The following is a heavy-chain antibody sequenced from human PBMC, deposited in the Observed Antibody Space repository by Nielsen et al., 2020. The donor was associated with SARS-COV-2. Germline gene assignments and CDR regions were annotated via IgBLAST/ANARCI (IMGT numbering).Heavy chain of an antibody. Sequence: GSLRLSCAVSGDSISSSNWWSWVRQPPGKGLEWIGEIYHSWNTNYNPSLKSRVTISVDKSKNQFSLRLISVTAADTAVYYCARLLTNTGNYFRFDPWGQGTLVTVSS. CDR3: ARLLTNTGNYFRFDP. J-gene: IGHJ5*02. V-gene: IGHV4-4*02. D-gene: IGHD1-26*01. CDR1: GDSISSSNW. CDR2: IYHSWNT.